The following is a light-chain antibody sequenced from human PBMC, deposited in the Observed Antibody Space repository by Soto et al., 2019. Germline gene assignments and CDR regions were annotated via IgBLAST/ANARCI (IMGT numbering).Light chain of an antibody. Sequence: QSALTQPASVSGSPGQSITISCTGTSSDVGSYNLVSWYQQHPGKAPKLMIYEGSKRPSGVSNRFSGSKSGNTASLTISGLQAEDEANYYCCSYAVFTIPWVFGGGTKLTVL. CDR2: EGS. CDR1: SSDVGSYNL. J-gene: IGLJ3*02. CDR3: CSYAVFTIPWV. V-gene: IGLV2-23*01.